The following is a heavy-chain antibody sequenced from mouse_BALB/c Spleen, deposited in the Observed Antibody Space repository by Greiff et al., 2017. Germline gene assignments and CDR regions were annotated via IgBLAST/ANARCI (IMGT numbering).Heavy chain of an antibody. CDR1: GFNIKDTY. V-gene: IGHV14-3*02. D-gene: IGHD1-1*01. CDR3: ALCYYYGSSSNAIEY. CDR2: IDPANGNT. Sequence: VQLQQSGAELVKPGASVKLSCTASGFNIKDTYMHWVKQRPEQGLEWIGRIDPANGNTKYDPKFQGKATITADTSSNTAYLQLSSLTSEDTAVYYCALCYYYGSSSNAIEYWGERASVTVSS. J-gene: IGHJ4*01.